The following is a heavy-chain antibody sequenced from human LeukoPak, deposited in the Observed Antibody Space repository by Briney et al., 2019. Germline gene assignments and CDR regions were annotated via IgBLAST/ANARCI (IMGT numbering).Heavy chain of an antibody. J-gene: IGHJ4*02. Sequence: SETLSLTCTVSGVSIISTNSYWGWIRQSPRTGLEWVGNIYSSGRTYYNPSLKSRVTISIDMSENQFSLKLTSVTAADTAVYYCARKREGPATGIDYWGQGTLVTVSS. CDR1: GVSIISTNSY. V-gene: IGHV4-39*07. CDR2: IYSSGRT. D-gene: IGHD2-15*01. CDR3: ARKREGPATGIDY.